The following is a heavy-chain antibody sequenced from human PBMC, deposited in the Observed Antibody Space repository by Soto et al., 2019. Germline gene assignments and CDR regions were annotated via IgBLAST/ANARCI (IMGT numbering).Heavy chain of an antibody. D-gene: IGHD6-13*01. V-gene: IGHV1-8*01. Sequence: GASVKVACKASGYTFTSYDINWVRKDTGQGLEWMGWMNPNSGNTGYAQKFQGRVTMTRNTSISTAYMELSSLRSEDTAVYYCARGVLSSSWRRGGTRYYYYMDVWGKGTTVTVSS. J-gene: IGHJ6*03. CDR1: GYTFTSYD. CDR3: ARGVLSSSWRRGGTRYYYYMDV. CDR2: MNPNSGNT.